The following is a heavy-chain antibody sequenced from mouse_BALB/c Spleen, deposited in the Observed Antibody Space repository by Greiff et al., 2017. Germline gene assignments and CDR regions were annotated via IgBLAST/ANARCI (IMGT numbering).Heavy chain of an antibody. Sequence: VQLQQSGAELMKPGASVKISCKATGYTFSSYWIEWVKQRPGHGLEWIGEILPGSGSTNYNEKFKGKATFTADTSSNTAYMQLSSLTSEDSAVYYCARRGDYDHFDYWGQGTTLTVSS. CDR3: ARRGDYDHFDY. V-gene: IGHV1-9*01. D-gene: IGHD2-4*01. CDR2: ILPGSGST. CDR1: GYTFSSYW. J-gene: IGHJ2*01.